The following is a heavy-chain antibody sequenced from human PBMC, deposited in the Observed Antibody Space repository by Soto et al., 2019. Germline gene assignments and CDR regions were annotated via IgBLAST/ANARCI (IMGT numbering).Heavy chain of an antibody. V-gene: IGHV1-69*13. CDR3: ARRKQLGIYYYHYVMDV. Sequence: SVKVSCKASGGTFSSYAISWVRQAPGQGLEWMGGIIPIFGTANYAQKFQGRVTITADESTSTAYMELSSLRSEDTAVYYCARRKQLGIYYYHYVMDVWGQGTTVTVSS. CDR2: IIPIFGTA. D-gene: IGHD6-13*01. J-gene: IGHJ6*02. CDR1: GGTFSSYA.